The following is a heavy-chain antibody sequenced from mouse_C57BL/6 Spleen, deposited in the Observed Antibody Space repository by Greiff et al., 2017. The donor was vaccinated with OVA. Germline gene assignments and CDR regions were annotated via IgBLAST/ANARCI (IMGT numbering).Heavy chain of an antibody. D-gene: IGHD1-1*01. Sequence: EVKVVESGGGLVQPKGSLKLSCAASGFSFNTYAMNWVRQAPGKGLEWVARIRSKSNNYATYYADSVKDRFTISRDDSESMLYLQMNNLKTEDTAMYYCVTTTGRAMDYWGQGTSVTVSS. J-gene: IGHJ4*01. CDR1: GFSFNTYA. CDR2: IRSKSNNYAT. CDR3: VTTTGRAMDY. V-gene: IGHV10-1*01.